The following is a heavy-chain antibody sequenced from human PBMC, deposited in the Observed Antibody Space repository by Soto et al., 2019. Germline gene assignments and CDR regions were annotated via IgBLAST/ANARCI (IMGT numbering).Heavy chain of an antibody. V-gene: IGHV1-18*04. J-gene: IGHJ5*02. Sequence: ASVKVSFKASGYTFTSYGISWLRQAPGQGLEWMGWISAYNGNTNYAQKLQGRVTMTTDTSTSTAYMELRSLRSDDTAVYYCARDYCSGGSCYVWFDPWGQGTLVTVSS. D-gene: IGHD2-15*01. CDR3: ARDYCSGGSCYVWFDP. CDR2: ISAYNGNT. CDR1: GYTFTSYG.